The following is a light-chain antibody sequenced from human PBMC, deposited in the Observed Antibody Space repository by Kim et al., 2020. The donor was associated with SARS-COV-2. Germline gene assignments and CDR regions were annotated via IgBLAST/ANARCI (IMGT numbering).Light chain of an antibody. CDR1: QSVSSY. CDR2: DAS. Sequence: EIVLTQSPATLSLSPGERATLSCRASQSVSSYLAWYQQKPGQAPRLLIYDASNRATGIPARFSGSGSGTDFTLTISSLEPEDFAVYYCQQRSSSPGTFGEGAKVDIK. CDR3: QQRSSSPGT. V-gene: IGKV3-11*01. J-gene: IGKJ4*01.